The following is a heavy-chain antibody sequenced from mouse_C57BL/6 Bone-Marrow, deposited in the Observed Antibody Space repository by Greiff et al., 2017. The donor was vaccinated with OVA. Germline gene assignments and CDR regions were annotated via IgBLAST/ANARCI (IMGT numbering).Heavy chain of an antibody. V-gene: IGHV1-4*01. CDR2: INPSSGYT. CDR1: GYTFTSYT. Sequence: QVQLQQSGAELARPGASVKMSCKASGYTFTSYTMHWVKQRPGQGLEWIGYINPSSGYTKYNQKFKDKATLTADKSSSTAYMQLSSLTSEDSAVYYCARGQYGSSPLAMDYWGQGTSVTVSS. CDR3: ARGQYGSSPLAMDY. D-gene: IGHD1-1*01. J-gene: IGHJ4*01.